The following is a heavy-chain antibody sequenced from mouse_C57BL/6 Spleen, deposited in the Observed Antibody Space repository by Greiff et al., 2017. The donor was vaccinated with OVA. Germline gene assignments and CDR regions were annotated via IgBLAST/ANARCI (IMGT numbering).Heavy chain of an antibody. V-gene: IGHV14-3*01. CDR2: IDPANGNT. D-gene: IGHD1-1*01. CDR1: GFNIKNTY. Sequence: EVKLVESVAELVRPGASVKLSCTASGFNIKNTYMHWVKQRPEQGLEWIGRIDPANGNTKYAPKFQGKATITADTSSNTAYLQLSSLTSEDTAIYYCARSYYCSPPYWYFDVWGTGTTVTVSS. CDR3: ARSYYCSPPYWYFDV. J-gene: IGHJ1*03.